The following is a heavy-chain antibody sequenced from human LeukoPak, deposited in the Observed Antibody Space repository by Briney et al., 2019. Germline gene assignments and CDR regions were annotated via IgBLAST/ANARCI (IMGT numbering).Heavy chain of an antibody. Sequence: GGSLRLSCAASGFAFSIFTMNWVRQAPGKGLELVSSISSTSSYIYYADSVKGRFTISRDNAKNSLYLQMNSLRAEDTAVYYCTRDLMDYDVSTGLHHYYMDVWDQGTTVTVSS. CDR1: GFAFSIFT. D-gene: IGHD3-9*01. CDR2: ISSTSSYI. J-gene: IGHJ6*02. V-gene: IGHV3-21*01. CDR3: TRDLMDYDVSTGLHHYYMDV.